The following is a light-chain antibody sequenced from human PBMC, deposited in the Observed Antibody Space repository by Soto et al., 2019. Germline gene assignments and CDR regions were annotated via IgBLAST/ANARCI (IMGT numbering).Light chain of an antibody. CDR2: NSF. CDR3: QQYENWPPVT. V-gene: IGKV3-15*01. J-gene: IGKJ4*01. CDR1: QNIRRS. Sequence: IVMTQSPATLSVSPGERVTLSCRASQNIRRSFAWYQQKLGQPPRLLIYNSFTRATGVEARFSGSGSGTDFTLTISSLQVEDFAVYFCQQYENWPPVTFGGGTKVEIK.